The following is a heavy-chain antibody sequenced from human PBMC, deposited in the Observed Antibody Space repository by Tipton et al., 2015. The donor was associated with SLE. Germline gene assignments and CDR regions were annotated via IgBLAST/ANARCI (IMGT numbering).Heavy chain of an antibody. CDR2: IIPIFGTA. CDR1: GYTFTTYG. V-gene: IGHV1-69*06. J-gene: IGHJ3*02. D-gene: IGHD3-3*01. Sequence: QSGPEVKKPGASVKVSCKASGYTFTTYGITWVRQAPGQGLEWMGWIIPIFGTANYAQKFQGRVTITADKSTSTAYMELSSLRSEDTAVYYCASPHSSITIFGVGGAFDIWGQGTMVTVSS. CDR3: ASPHSSITIFGVGGAFDI.